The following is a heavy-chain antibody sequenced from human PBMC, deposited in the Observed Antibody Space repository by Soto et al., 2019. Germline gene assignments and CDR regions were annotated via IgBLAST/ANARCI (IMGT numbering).Heavy chain of an antibody. V-gene: IGHV4-59*08. J-gene: IGHJ4*02. Sequence: SETLSLTCTVSGGSISSYYWSWIRQPPGKGLEWIGYIYYSGSTNYNPSLKSRVTISVDTSKNQFPLKLSSVTAADTAVYYCARHEVDIVATNLAPFDYWGQGTLVTVSS. CDR3: ARHEVDIVATNLAPFDY. CDR2: IYYSGST. CDR1: GGSISSYY. D-gene: IGHD5-12*01.